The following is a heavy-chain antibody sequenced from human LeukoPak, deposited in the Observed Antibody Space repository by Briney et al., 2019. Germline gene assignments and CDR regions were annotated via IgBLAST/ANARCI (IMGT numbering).Heavy chain of an antibody. CDR2: ISYDGTNK. Sequence: PGGSLRLSCAASGFTFSSYGMHWVRQAPGKGLEWVAIISYDGTNKYYADSVKGRFTISRDNSKNTLYLRMNSLRAEDTALYYCASARGYSSEYKWGQGTLVTVSS. CDR1: GFTFSSYG. V-gene: IGHV3-30*03. J-gene: IGHJ4*02. D-gene: IGHD6-19*01. CDR3: ASARGYSSEYK.